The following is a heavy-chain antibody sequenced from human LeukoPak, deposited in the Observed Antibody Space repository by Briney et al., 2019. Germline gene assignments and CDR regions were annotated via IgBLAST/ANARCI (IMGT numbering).Heavy chain of an antibody. CDR2: IYTSGST. CDR1: GGSISSYY. V-gene: IGHV4-4*07. Sequence: PSETLSLTCTVSGGSISSYYWSWIRQPAGKGLEWIGRIYTSGSTNYNPSLKSRVTMSVDTSKNQFSLKLSSVTAADTAVYYCARSQRIVVVPAAIVDYYYMDVWGKRTTVTVSS. CDR3: ARSQRIVVVPAAIVDYYYMDV. J-gene: IGHJ6*03. D-gene: IGHD2-2*01.